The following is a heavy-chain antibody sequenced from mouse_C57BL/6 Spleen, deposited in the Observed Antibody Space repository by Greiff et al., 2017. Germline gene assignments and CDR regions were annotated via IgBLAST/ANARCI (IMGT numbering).Heavy chain of an antibody. J-gene: IGHJ1*03. Sequence: EVQLQQSGPELVKPGASVKISCKASGYSFTGYYMNWVKQSPEKSLEWIGEINPSTGGTTYNQKFKAKATLTVDKSSSTAYMQLKSLTSEDSAVYYCARPGPNWYFEVWGTGTTVTVSS. CDR2: INPSTGGT. CDR3: ARPGPNWYFEV. CDR1: GYSFTGYY. V-gene: IGHV1-42*01. D-gene: IGHD4-1*01.